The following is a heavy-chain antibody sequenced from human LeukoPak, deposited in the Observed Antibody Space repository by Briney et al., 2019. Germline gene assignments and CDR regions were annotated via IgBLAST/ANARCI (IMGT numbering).Heavy chain of an antibody. Sequence: GGSLRLSCAASGFTFSSYWMSWVRQAPGKGLEWVANIKQDGSEKYYVDSVKGRFTISRDNAKNSLYLQMNSLRAEDTAVYYCARHGAYYDSSGYYYVRSRIGYMDVWGKGTTVTISS. CDR2: IKQDGSEK. J-gene: IGHJ6*03. V-gene: IGHV3-7*01. CDR3: ARHGAYYDSSGYYYVRSRIGYMDV. CDR1: GFTFSSYW. D-gene: IGHD3-22*01.